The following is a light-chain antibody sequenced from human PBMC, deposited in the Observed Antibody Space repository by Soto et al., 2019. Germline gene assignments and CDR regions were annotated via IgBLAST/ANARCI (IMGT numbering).Light chain of an antibody. CDR3: CSYAGSYYV. CDR1: SRDVGGYKY. Sequence: QSALTQPRSVSGSPGQSVTISCTGTSRDVGGYKYVSWYQQHPGKAPKLMICDVSKRPSGVPDRFSGSKSGNTASLTISGLQAEDEADYYCCSYAGSYYVFGAGTKVTVL. J-gene: IGLJ1*01. CDR2: DVS. V-gene: IGLV2-11*01.